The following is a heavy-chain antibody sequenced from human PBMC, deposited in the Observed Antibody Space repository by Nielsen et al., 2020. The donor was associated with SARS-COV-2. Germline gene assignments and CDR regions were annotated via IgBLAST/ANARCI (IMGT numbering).Heavy chain of an antibody. CDR1: GGSIESYEHY. V-gene: IGHV4-30-4*01. CDR2: IYYSGSA. J-gene: IGHJ5*02. D-gene: IGHD6-19*01. Sequence: SETLSLTCSVSGGSIESYEHYWSWIRQSPGKGLEWIGYIYYSGSAYYNPSLEGRVTISVDTSKNQFSLKLSSVTAADTAVYYCARSGAVAEVNANWFDPWGQGTLVTVSS. CDR3: ARSGAVAEVNANWFDP.